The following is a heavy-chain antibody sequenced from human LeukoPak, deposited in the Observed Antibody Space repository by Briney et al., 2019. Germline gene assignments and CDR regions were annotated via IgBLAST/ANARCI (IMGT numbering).Heavy chain of an antibody. V-gene: IGHV3-48*02. CDR1: GFTFGKYW. Sequence: GGSLRLSCVASGFTFGKYWMSWVRQAPGKGLEWVSYISSTSSTMYYADSVKGRFTISRDNAKNSLYLQMNSLRDEDTAVYYCARESAYAFWYWGQGTLVAVSS. J-gene: IGHJ4*02. CDR3: ARESAYAFWY. CDR2: ISSTSSTM. D-gene: IGHD3-3*01.